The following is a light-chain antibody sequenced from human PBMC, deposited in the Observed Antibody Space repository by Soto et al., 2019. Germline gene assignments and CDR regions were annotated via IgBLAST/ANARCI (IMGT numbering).Light chain of an antibody. J-gene: IGLJ3*02. CDR2: EVS. CDR3: SSYTSSNTWV. Sequence: QSALTQPASVSGSPGQSITISCTGTNSDVGGYDYVSWYQQHPGKAPKLMIYEVSNRPSGVSNRFSGSKSGNTASLTISGLQAEDEADYYCSSYTSSNTWVFGGGTKPTVL. CDR1: NSDVGGYDY. V-gene: IGLV2-14*01.